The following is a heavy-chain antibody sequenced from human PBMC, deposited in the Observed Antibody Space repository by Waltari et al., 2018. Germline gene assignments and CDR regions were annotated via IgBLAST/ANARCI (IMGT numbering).Heavy chain of an antibody. D-gene: IGHD2-15*01. V-gene: IGHV3-53*01. CDR1: GFTVSSNY. Sequence: EVQLVESGGGLIQPGGSLRLSCAASGFTVSSNYMSWVRQAPGKGLEWVSVIYSGGSTYYADSVKGRFTISRDNSKNTLYLQMNSLRAEDTAVYYCARDKEECSGGSCYADAFDIWGQGTMVTVSS. CDR2: IYSGGST. CDR3: ARDKEECSGGSCYADAFDI. J-gene: IGHJ3*02.